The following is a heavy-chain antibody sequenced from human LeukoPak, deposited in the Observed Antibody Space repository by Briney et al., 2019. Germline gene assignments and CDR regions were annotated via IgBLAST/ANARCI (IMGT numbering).Heavy chain of an antibody. V-gene: IGHV6-1*01. D-gene: IGHD6-13*01. CDR3: ARDVTAGAGAVGMAV. Sequence: SQTLSLTCVISGDSVSNNIAAWNWIRQSPSRGLEWLGRTYYRSKWYNDYAGSVESRITINPDTSKNQFSLQLNSVTPEDTAVYYCARDVTAGAGAVGMAVWGKGTTVTVSS. J-gene: IGHJ6*04. CDR2: TYYRSKWYN. CDR1: GDSVSNNIAA.